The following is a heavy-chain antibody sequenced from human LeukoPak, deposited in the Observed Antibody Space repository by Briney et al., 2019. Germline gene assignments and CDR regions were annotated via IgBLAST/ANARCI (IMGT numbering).Heavy chain of an antibody. CDR3: ARDSVNGWVRDRNDAFDI. V-gene: IGHV1-18*01. CDR2: ISAYNGNT. D-gene: IGHD3-10*01. CDR1: GYTFTSYG. Sequence: ASVKVSCKASGYTFTSYGISWVRQAPGQGLEWMGWISAYNGNTNYAQKLQGRVTMTTDTSTSTAYMELRSLRSDDTAVYYCARDSVNGWVRDRNDAFDIWGQGTMVTVSS. J-gene: IGHJ3*02.